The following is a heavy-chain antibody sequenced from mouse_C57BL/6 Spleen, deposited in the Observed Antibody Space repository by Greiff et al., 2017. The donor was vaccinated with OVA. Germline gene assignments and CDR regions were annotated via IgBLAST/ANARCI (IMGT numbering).Heavy chain of an antibody. V-gene: IGHV1-80*01. J-gene: IGHJ4*01. CDR3: ARREGDYAMDY. CDR2: IYPGDGDT. Sequence: QVQLKQSGAELVKPGASVKISCKASGYAFSSYWMNWVKQRPGKGLEWIGQIYPGDGDTNYNGKFKGKATLTADKSSSTAYMQLSSLTSEDSAVYFCARREGDYAMDYWGQGTSVTVSS. CDR1: GYAFSSYW.